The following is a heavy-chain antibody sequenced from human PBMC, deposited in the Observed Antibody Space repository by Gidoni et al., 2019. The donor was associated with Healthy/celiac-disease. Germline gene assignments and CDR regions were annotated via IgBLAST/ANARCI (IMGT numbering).Heavy chain of an antibody. V-gene: IGHV1-8*01. CDR3: ARTMTMVRGVISYYGMDV. J-gene: IGHJ6*02. CDR2: MNPNSGNT. Sequence: QVQLVQSGAEVKKPGASVKVSCKASGYPFTSYDINWVRQATGQGLEWMGWMNPNSGNTGYAQKFQGRVTMTRNTSISTAYMELSSLRSEDTAVYYCARTMTMVRGVISYYGMDVWGQGTTVTVSS. D-gene: IGHD3-10*01. CDR1: GYPFTSYD.